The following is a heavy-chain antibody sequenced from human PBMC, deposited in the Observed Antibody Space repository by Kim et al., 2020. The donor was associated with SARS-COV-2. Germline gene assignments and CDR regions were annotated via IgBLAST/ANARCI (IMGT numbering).Heavy chain of an antibody. V-gene: IGHV3-23*01. D-gene: IGHD5-12*01. CDR1: GFTFSTYT. CDR2: ISGRASST. J-gene: IGHJ4*02. Sequence: GGSLRLSCAASGFTFSTYTMAWVRQAPGRGLECVSSISGRASSTYYADFVKGRFTISRDNSKNTLYLQMNSLRAEETGFYYCAKSLVDIVATTPFDYWGQGTQVTVSS. CDR3: AKSLVDIVATTPFDY.